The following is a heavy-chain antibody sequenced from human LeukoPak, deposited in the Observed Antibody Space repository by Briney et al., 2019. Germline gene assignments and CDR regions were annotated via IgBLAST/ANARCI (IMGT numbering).Heavy chain of an antibody. D-gene: IGHD6-6*01. J-gene: IGHJ4*02. V-gene: IGHV3-15*01. CDR2: IKSKTDGRTT. CDR1: GFTFRNAW. Sequence: GGSLRLSCAASGFTFRNAWMSWVRQAPGKGLEWVGRIKSKTDGRTTDDAAPVKGRFTLSRDDSKNTLYLQMNSLKTEDTAVYYCTTVPAARPDWGQGTLVTVSS. CDR3: TTVPAARPD.